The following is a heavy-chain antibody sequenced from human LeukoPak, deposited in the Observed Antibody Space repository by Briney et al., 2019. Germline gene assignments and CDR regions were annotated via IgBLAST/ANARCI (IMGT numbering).Heavy chain of an antibody. J-gene: IGHJ4*02. V-gene: IGHV4-61*02. Sequence: SETLSLTCTVSGGSISSGSYYWSWIRQPAGKGLEWIGRIYTSGSTNYNPSLKSRVTISVDTSKNQFSLKLSSVTAADTAVYYCASVVVPAYFDYWGQGTLVTVSS. CDR1: GGSISSGSYY. CDR2: IYTSGST. D-gene: IGHD2-2*01. CDR3: ASVVVPAYFDY.